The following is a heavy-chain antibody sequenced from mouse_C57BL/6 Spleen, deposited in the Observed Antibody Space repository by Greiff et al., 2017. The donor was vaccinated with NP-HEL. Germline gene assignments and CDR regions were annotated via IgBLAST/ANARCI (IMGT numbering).Heavy chain of an antibody. CDR1: GYAFSSSW. J-gene: IGHJ1*03. CDR3: ARFYYGSSYWYFEV. D-gene: IGHD1-1*01. Sequence: QVQLQQSGPELVKPGASVKISCKASGYAFSSSWMNWVKQRPGKGLEWIGRIYPGDGDTNSNGKFKGKATLTADKSSSTAYMQLSSLTSEDSAVYFCARFYYGSSYWYFEVWGTGTTVTVSS. CDR2: IYPGDGDT. V-gene: IGHV1-82*01.